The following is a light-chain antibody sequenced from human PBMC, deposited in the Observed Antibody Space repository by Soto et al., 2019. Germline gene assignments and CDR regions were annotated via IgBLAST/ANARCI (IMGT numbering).Light chain of an antibody. CDR2: KTS. Sequence: DIHMTQSPSTLSASVGDRVTITCRASQSISLWVAWYQQKPGRAPNLLIYKTSSLETGVPSRFRGSGPGTAFTLTISSLQPDDFATYYCQHYKDYSWTFGQGTKVEVK. CDR3: QHYKDYSWT. J-gene: IGKJ1*01. V-gene: IGKV1-5*03. CDR1: QSISLW.